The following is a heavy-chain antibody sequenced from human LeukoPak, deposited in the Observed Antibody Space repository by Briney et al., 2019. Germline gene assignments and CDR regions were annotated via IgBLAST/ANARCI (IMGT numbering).Heavy chain of an antibody. D-gene: IGHD3-10*01. V-gene: IGHV3-15*01. CDR1: GFTFSNAW. J-gene: IGHJ6*04. CDR3: TTDLTVWFGVGRLDV. Sequence: PGGSLRLSCAASGFTFSNAWMSWVRQAPGKGLEWVGRIKSKTDGGTTDYAAPVKGRFTISRDDSKNTLYLQMNSLKTEDTAVYYCTTDLTVWFGVGRLDVWGKGTTVTVSS. CDR2: IKSKTDGGTT.